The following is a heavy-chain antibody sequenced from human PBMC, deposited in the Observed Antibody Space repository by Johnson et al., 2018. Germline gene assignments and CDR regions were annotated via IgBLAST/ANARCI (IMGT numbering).Heavy chain of an antibody. J-gene: IGHJ3*02. Sequence: QVQLQESGPGLVKPSETLSLTCTVSGGSISSYYWSWIRQPPGKGLEWIGYIYYSGSTNYNPSLKSRVTISVDTSKNPFSLKLSSVTAADTAVYYCARDPLYGSGGSCPQNAFDIWGQGTMVTVSS. D-gene: IGHD2-15*01. CDR3: ARDPLYGSGGSCPQNAFDI. V-gene: IGHV4-59*01. CDR2: IYYSGST. CDR1: GGSISSYY.